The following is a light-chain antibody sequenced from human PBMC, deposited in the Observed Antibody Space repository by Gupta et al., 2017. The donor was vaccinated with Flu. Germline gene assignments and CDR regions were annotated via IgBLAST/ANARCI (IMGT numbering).Light chain of an antibody. CDR1: ANDVGGHNF. J-gene: IGLJ3*02. Sequence: QSSPTQPRPVSGSPGQSVTLTCPGTANDVGGHNFVPWYHQNAGEAPKLLLYDVNTRPPGVPYRFSGSKSGNTASLTISGLQPEDEGDYYCCAYAGASDCVFGGGTRLTVL. CDR2: DVN. CDR3: CAYAGASDCV. V-gene: IGLV2-11*01.